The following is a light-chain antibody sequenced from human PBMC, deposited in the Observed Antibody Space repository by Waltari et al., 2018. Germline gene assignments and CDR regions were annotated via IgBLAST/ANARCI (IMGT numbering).Light chain of an antibody. CDR3: QQRSRWPLT. Sequence: EIVLTQSPATLSLFAGERATLSCRASESVSRYLGWYQQKPGQAPRLLIYDTSIRATGVPARFIGRGYGTDFTLTISSLEPEDFALYFCQQRSRWPLTFGGGTKVEI. V-gene: IGKV3-11*01. CDR2: DTS. CDR1: ESVSRY. J-gene: IGKJ4*01.